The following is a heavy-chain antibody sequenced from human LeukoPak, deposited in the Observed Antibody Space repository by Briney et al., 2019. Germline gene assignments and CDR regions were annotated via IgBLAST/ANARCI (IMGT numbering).Heavy chain of an antibody. D-gene: IGHD3-16*01. J-gene: IGHJ3*02. CDR3: ARGDPWGAFDI. CDR1: GFTFSSYS. CDR2: LSSSGSII. V-gene: IGHV3-48*04. Sequence: PGGSLRLSCAASGFTFSSYSMNWVRQAPGKGLEWLSSLSSSGSIIYYADSVKGRFTISRDNAKNSLYLQMNSLRAEDTAVYYCARGDPWGAFDIWGQGTMVTVSS.